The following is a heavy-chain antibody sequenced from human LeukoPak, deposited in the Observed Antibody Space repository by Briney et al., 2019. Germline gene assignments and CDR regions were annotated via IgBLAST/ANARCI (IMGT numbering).Heavy chain of an antibody. CDR1: GFTFDDYG. CDR3: ARRESSYQNYYYYYHMDI. J-gene: IGHJ6*03. CDR2: INWNGDST. Sequence: PGGSLRLSCAASGFTFDDYGMSWVRQAPGKGLEWVSDINWNGDSTGYADSVKGRFTISRDNAKISLYLQMNSLRGDDTALYYCARRESSYQNYYYYYHMDIWGKGTTVTVSS. D-gene: IGHD3-16*02. V-gene: IGHV3-20*04.